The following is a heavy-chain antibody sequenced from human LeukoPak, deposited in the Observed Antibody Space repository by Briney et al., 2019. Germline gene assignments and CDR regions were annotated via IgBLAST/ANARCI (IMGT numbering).Heavy chain of an antibody. V-gene: IGHV4-59*08. CDR3: ARNKGGADAFDI. CDR2: IYYSGST. J-gene: IGHJ3*02. Sequence: PSETLSLTCTVSGGSISSYYWSWIRQPPGKGPEWIGCIYYSGSTNYNPSLKSRVTISVDTSKNQFSLKLSSVTAADTAVYYCARNKGGADAFDIWGQGTMVTVSS. CDR1: GGSISSYY. D-gene: IGHD3-16*01.